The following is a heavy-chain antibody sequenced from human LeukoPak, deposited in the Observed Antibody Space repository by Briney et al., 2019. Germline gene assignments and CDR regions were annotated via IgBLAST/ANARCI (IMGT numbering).Heavy chain of an antibody. CDR2: IFGSGDST. V-gene: IGHV3-23*01. D-gene: IGHD2-2*01. Sequence: PGGSLRLSCAASGFTFSSYAMNWVRQAPGMELEWVSAIFGSGDSTYYADSVKGRFTISRDNSKNTLYLQMNSLRAEDTAVYYCAKGDCSSTSCQAGNWGQGTLVTVSS. CDR3: AKGDCSSTSCQAGN. CDR1: GFTFSSYA. J-gene: IGHJ4*02.